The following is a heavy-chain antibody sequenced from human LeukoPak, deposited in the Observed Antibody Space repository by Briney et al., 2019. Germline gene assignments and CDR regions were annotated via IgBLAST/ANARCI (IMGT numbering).Heavy chain of an antibody. D-gene: IGHD1-1*01. CDR2: ITARGGST. Sequence: GGSLRLSCAASGFTFSNSAMSWVRQAPGKGLDWVSTITARGGSTYHADSVQGRLTVSRDNSKNTLYLQMNSLRAEDTAVYYCAKENDSTYYFDYWGQGALVTVSS. CDR1: GFTFSNSA. V-gene: IGHV3-23*01. CDR3: AKENDSTYYFDY. J-gene: IGHJ4*02.